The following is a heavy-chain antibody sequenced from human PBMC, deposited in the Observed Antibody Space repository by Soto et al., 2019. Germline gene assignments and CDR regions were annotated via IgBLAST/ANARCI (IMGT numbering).Heavy chain of an antibody. CDR1: DDSIIGYF. Sequence: SETLSLTCTVSDDSIIGYFWNWIRQPPGKGLEWIGYIHYSGSTNYNPSLKSRVTISVDTSKNQFSLRLSSVTAADTAVYYCARGGGYDWSSGIRVYDFWGQGTLVTVSS. CDR2: IHYSGST. D-gene: IGHD1-1*01. CDR3: ARGGGYDWSSGIRVYDF. V-gene: IGHV4-59*08. J-gene: IGHJ4*02.